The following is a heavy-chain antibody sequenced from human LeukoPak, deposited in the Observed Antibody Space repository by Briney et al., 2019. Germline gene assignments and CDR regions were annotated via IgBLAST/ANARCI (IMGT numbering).Heavy chain of an antibody. D-gene: IGHD3-9*01. CDR1: GGSISGWY. V-gene: IGHV4-59*12. CDR3: VRVRPTDHYDIFLQHFDS. Sequence: SETLSLTCTVSGGSISGWYWSWIRQPPGKGLEWIGYIYGSGYTNYNLSLKSRVTMSIDTSKNQFSLKLSSVTAADTAVYFCVRVRPTDHYDIFLQHFDSWGQGTLVTVSS. J-gene: IGHJ4*02. CDR2: IYGSGYT.